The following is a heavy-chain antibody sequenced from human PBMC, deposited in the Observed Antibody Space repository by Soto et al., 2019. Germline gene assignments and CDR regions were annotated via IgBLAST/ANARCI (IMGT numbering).Heavy chain of an antibody. CDR3: ARGQWLATYGMDV. D-gene: IGHD6-19*01. Sequence: GGSLRLSCAASGFTFSTYAMSWVRQAPGKGLERVSVIYSGGRTYYADSVKGRFNISRDNSKNTLYLQMNSLRAEDTAVYYCARGQWLATYGMDVWGQGTTVTVSS. CDR1: GFTFSTYA. J-gene: IGHJ6*02. V-gene: IGHV3-66*01. CDR2: IYSGGRT.